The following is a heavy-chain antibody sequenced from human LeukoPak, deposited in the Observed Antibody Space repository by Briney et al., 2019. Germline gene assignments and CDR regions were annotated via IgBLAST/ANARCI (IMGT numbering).Heavy chain of an antibody. V-gene: IGHV1-2*02. Sequence: ASVKVSCKASGYTLTGYYMHWVRQAPGQGLEWMGWINPNSGGTNYAQKFQGRVTMTRDTSISTAYMELSRLRSDDTAVYYCASHLRALTGYPLPDYWGQGTLVTVSS. J-gene: IGHJ4*02. CDR1: GYTLTGYY. D-gene: IGHD3-9*01. CDR2: INPNSGGT. CDR3: ASHLRALTGYPLPDY.